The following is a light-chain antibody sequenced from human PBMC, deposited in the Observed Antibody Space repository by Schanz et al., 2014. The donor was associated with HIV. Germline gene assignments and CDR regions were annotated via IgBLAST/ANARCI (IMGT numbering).Light chain of an antibody. CDR2: DAS. CDR3: QQYYRTPLT. CDR1: QDISNY. Sequence: DIQMTQSPSSLSASVGDRVTITCQASQDISNYLNWYQQKPGKAPKLLIYDASNLATGVSSRFSGSGSGTDFTFTISSLQPEDVAVYYCQQYYRTPLTFGGGTKVEIK. J-gene: IGKJ4*01. V-gene: IGKV1-33*01.